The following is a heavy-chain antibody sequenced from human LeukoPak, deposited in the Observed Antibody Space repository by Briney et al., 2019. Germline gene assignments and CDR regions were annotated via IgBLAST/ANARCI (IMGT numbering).Heavy chain of an antibody. J-gene: IGHJ6*02. V-gene: IGHV3-11*01. CDR3: ARSIGYYYTMDV. D-gene: IGHD3-22*01. CDR2: NSGSGSDL. Sequence: GGSLRLSCVPCGFSFSDYYMSCIRQAPGGGLVGSSYNSGSGSDLYYADSVKGRFTISRDNANSSLYLQMNSLRAEDTAVYYCARSIGYYYTMDVWGQGTTVTVSS. CDR1: GFSFSDYY.